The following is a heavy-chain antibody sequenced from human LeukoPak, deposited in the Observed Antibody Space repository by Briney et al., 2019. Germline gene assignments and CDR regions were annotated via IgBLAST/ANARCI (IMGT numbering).Heavy chain of an antibody. V-gene: IGHV3-23*01. CDR2: IDGSGHTT. Sequence: PGGSLRLSCAVSGFTFTSHVMSWVRQTPGKELEWVSAIDGSGHTTYYADSVRGRFIISRDNSKKMLYLQMNSLRAEDTATYYCARESIRSGSLKWFDPWGQGTLVTVSS. CDR1: GFTFTSHV. J-gene: IGHJ5*02. D-gene: IGHD3-3*01. CDR3: ARESIRSGSLKWFDP.